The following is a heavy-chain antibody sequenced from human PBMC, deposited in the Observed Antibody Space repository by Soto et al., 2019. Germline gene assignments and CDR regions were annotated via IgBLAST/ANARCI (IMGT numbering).Heavy chain of an antibody. D-gene: IGHD2-2*01. J-gene: IGHJ6*03. CDR1: GYTFTSYA. Sequence: SVKVSCKASGYTFTSYAMHWVRQAPGQRLEWMGWINAGNGNTKYAQKFQGRVTITRDTSASTVYMELSSLRSEDTAVYYCARAGSYCSSTSCYYYYYYYMDVWGKGTTVTVSS. CDR2: INAGNGNT. V-gene: IGHV1-3*01. CDR3: ARAGSYCSSTSCYYYYYYYMDV.